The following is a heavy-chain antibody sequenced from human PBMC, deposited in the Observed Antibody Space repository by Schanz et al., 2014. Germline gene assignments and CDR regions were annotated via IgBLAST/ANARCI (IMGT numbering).Heavy chain of an antibody. Sequence: QLVQSGSEFRKPGASVKVSCKASGYIFSSYAIHWVRQAPGQGLEWMGWINPTTGNPGYAQGFTGRFVFSFDTSVSTAYLQISGLKAEDTAVYYYARARYGLDVWGQGTTVTVSS. J-gene: IGHJ6*02. CDR3: ARARYGLDV. CDR1: GYIFSSYA. CDR2: INPTTGNP. V-gene: IGHV7-4-1*02.